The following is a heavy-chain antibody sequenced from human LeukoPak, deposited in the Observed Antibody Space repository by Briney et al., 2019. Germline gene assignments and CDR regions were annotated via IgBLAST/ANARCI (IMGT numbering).Heavy chain of an antibody. CDR3: AKHPSGYYYDLFDY. J-gene: IGHJ4*02. V-gene: IGHV3-23*01. CDR2: IGGGGVST. Sequence: PGGSLRLSCAASGFTFSRYGMSWVRQAPGKGLEWVSSIGGGGVSTYFADSVKGRFTISRDNSKNTLYLHMNNLRAEDTAVYYCAKHPSGYYYDLFDYRGQGTLVTVSS. CDR1: GFTFSRYG. D-gene: IGHD3-22*01.